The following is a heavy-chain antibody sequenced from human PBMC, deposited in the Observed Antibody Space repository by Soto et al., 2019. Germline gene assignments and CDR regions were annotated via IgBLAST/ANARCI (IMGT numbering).Heavy chain of an antibody. Sequence: GASVEVCCKTCGFTFNSSAVCWVRQDRGQGPEWIGWISSYNGDTNYAQTFQGRVTMTTDTSTSTAYMELRSLRSDDTAVYYCAREGAAPYYYYGMDVWGHGTPVTVSS. CDR1: GFTFNSSA. CDR3: AREGAAPYYYYGMDV. CDR2: ISSYNGDT. J-gene: IGHJ6*02. D-gene: IGHD6-25*01. V-gene: IGHV1-18*01.